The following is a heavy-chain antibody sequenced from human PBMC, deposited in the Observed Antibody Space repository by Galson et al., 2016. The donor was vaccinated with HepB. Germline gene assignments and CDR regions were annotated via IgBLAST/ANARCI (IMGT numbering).Heavy chain of an antibody. D-gene: IGHD6-19*01. CDR1: GFAVSTKY. CDR3: ARDHGSAWYGGAFDI. V-gene: IGHV3-53*01. CDR2: TYIDGKT. Sequence: SLRLSCAASGFAVSTKYTTWLRQAPGKGLEWVSVTYIDGKTYYADSVKGRFTISRDNSNNTLSLQMNSLRDEDTAVYYCARDHGSAWYGGAFDIWGQGTMVTVSS. J-gene: IGHJ3*02.